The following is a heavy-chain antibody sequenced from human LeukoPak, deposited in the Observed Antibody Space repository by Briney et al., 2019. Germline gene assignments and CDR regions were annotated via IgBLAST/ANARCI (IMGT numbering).Heavy chain of an antibody. CDR1: GGTFSSHA. V-gene: IGHV1-69*13. D-gene: IGHD3-3*01. CDR2: IIPTFGTA. Sequence: SVKVSCKASGGTFSSHAINWVRQAPGQGLEWMGGIIPTFGTANYAQNFQGRVTITADESTSTAYMELSSLTSEDTAIYYCARPTKYYDFWSGYPPFDYWGQGTLVTVSS. J-gene: IGHJ4*02. CDR3: ARPTKYYDFWSGYPPFDY.